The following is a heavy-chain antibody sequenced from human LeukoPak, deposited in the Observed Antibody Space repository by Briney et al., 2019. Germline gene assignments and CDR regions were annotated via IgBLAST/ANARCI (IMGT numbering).Heavy chain of an antibody. J-gene: IGHJ4*02. Sequence: AGGSLRLSCAASGFTFSSYAMSWVRQAPGKGLEWVSAISSSGGSTYYADSVKGRITISRDNSKNTLYLQMNSLSAEDTAVYNCAKDLGYCSSTTCYFDYWGQGTLVTVSS. V-gene: IGHV3-23*01. CDR3: AKDLGYCSSTTCYFDY. CDR1: GFTFSSYA. CDR2: ISSSGGST. D-gene: IGHD2-2*01.